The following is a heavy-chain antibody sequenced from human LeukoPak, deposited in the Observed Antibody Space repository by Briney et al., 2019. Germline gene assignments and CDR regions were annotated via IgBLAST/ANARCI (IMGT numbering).Heavy chain of an antibody. V-gene: IGHV4-39*01. J-gene: IGHJ4*02. CDR2: IYYTGNT. CDR1: GVSISSSNSY. CDR3: ARQTGSGLFTLP. D-gene: IGHD3/OR15-3a*01. Sequence: SVTLSLTCTVSGVSISSSNSYWGWIRQPPGKGLEWIGRIYYTGNTYYNASLKSRSTISIDTSKNQISLRLTSVTATDTAMYYCARQTGSGLFTLPGGQGTLVTVSS.